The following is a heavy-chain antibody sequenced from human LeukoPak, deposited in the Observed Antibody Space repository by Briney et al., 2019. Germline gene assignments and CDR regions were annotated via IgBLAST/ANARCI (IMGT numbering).Heavy chain of an antibody. CDR1: GGTFSSYA. D-gene: IGHD5-12*01. V-gene: IGHV1-8*02. J-gene: IGHJ4*02. CDR3: ARGQNRGWLREGANDY. CDR2: MNPNSGNT. Sequence: VASVKVSCKASGGTFSSYAISWVRQAPGQGLEWMGWMNPNSGNTGYAQKFQGRVTMTRNTSISTAYMELSSLRSEDTAVYYCARGQNRGWLREGANDYWGQGTLVTVSS.